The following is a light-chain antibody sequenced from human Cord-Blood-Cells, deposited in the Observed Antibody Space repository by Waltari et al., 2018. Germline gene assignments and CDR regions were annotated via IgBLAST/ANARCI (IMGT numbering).Light chain of an antibody. CDR3: QQLNSYPPP. CDR1: QGISSY. CDR2: AAS. Sequence: DIQLTQSPSFLSVSVGDRVTITCRASQGISSYLDWYQQKPGKAPKLLIYAASTLQSGVPSRFSGSGSGTEFTLTSSSLQPEDFATYYCQQLNSYPPPFGPGTKVDIK. V-gene: IGKV1-9*01. J-gene: IGKJ3*01.